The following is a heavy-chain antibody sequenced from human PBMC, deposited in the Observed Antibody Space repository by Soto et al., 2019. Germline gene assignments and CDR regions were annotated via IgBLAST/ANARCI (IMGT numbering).Heavy chain of an antibody. CDR3: ARSPDSSGYYPRWYYYGMDV. J-gene: IGHJ6*02. CDR1: GGSISSGNW. V-gene: IGHV4-4*02. Sequence: SETLSLTCAVSGGSISSGNWWSWVRQPPGKGLEWIGEIYHSGSTNYNPSLKSRVTISVDKSKNQFSLKLSSVTAADTAVYYCARSPDSSGYYPRWYYYGMDVWGQGTTVTVSS. D-gene: IGHD3-22*01. CDR2: IYHSGST.